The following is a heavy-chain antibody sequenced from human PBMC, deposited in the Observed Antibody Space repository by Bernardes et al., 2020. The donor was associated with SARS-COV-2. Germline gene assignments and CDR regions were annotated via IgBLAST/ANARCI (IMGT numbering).Heavy chain of an antibody. J-gene: IGHJ6*02. V-gene: IGHV2-70*11. D-gene: IGHD6-19*01. CDR3: ARIRVAANYYYYGMDV. CDR2: IDWDDDK. Sequence: SGPTLVKPTQTLTLTCTFSGFSLSTSGMCVSWIRQPPGKALEWLARIDWDDDKYYSTSLKTRLTISKDTSKNQVVLTMTNMDPVDTATYYCARIRVAANYYYYGMDVWGQGTTVTVSS. CDR1: GFSLSTSGMC.